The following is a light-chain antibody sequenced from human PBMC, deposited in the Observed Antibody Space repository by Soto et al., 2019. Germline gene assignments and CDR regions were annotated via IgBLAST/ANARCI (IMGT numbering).Light chain of an antibody. CDR1: QSITNG. Sequence: DIQLTQSPSTLSASVGDRVTITCRASQSITNGLAWYQQKPGKAPKVLIHMASSLKSGVPSRFSGSGSGTEFTLTITSLQPDDSATYYCQQYNSLSSVSFGGGTKVEI. CDR2: MAS. CDR3: QQYNSLSSVS. J-gene: IGKJ4*01. V-gene: IGKV1-5*03.